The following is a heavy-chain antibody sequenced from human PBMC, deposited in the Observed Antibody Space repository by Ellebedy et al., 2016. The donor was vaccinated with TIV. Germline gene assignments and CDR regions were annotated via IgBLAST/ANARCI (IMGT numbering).Heavy chain of an antibody. CDR1: GFSFSNAW. Sequence: GESLKISCAASGFSFSNAWMNWVRQAPGKGLEWVGRIKSKTDGGTTDYAAPVKGRFTISRDDSKNTLYVQMNSLKTEDTAVYYCTTDLVTGTPFDYWGQGTLVTVSS. J-gene: IGHJ4*02. D-gene: IGHD1-7*01. CDR3: TTDLVTGTPFDY. V-gene: IGHV3-15*07. CDR2: IKSKTDGGTT.